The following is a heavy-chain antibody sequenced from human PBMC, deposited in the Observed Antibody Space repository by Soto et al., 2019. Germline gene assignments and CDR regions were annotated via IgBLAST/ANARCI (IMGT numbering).Heavy chain of an antibody. CDR3: ARDGFYDILTGYHRGFDD. CDR1: GGSISSGGYY. Sequence: LSLTCTVSGGSISSGGYYWSWIRQHPGKGLEWIGYIYYSGSTYYNPSLKSRVTISVDTSKNQFSLKLSSVTAADTAVYYCARDGFYDILTGYHRGFDDWGQGTLVIVSS. CDR2: IYYSGST. J-gene: IGHJ4*02. D-gene: IGHD3-9*01. V-gene: IGHV4-31*03.